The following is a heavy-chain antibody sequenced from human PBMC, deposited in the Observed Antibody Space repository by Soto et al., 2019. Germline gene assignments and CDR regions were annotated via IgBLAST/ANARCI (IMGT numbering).Heavy chain of an antibody. D-gene: IGHD3-10*01. CDR3: ARDHRSLGDYYGIDV. J-gene: IGHJ6*02. V-gene: IGHV4-31*03. CDR2: IHYTGST. Sequence: SETLSLTCSVSGDSIISSGFYWSWIRQHPGKALEWIGYIHYTGSTSYNPSLKSRLAISLDASKNQFSLSLSSVTSADTAVYYCARDHRSLGDYYGIDVWGQGTTVTVS. CDR1: GDSIISSGFY.